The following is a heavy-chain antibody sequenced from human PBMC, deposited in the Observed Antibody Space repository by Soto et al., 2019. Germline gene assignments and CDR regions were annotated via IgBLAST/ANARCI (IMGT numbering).Heavy chain of an antibody. D-gene: IGHD6-19*01. J-gene: IGHJ4*02. CDR2: IYYSGST. V-gene: IGHV4-39*01. CDR1: GGSISSSSYY. Sequence: SETLSLTCTVSGGSISSSSYYWGWIRQPPGKGLEWIGSIYYSGSTYYNPSLKSRVTISVDTSKNQFSLKLSSVTAADTAVYYCARLLSATYRIAVAGTGNQIDYWGQGTLVTVSS. CDR3: ARLLSATYRIAVAGTGNQIDY.